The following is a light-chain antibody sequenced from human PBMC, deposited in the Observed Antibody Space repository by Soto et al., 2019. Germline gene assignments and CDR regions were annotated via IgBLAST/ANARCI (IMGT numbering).Light chain of an antibody. CDR1: QSISSW. Sequence: DIQMTQSPSTLSASVGDRVTITCRASQSISSWLAWYQQKPGKAPKLLIYKASSLESGVPSRFSGSGSGTEFTLTISSLQPDDFATYYCRQYNSYSGTFGQGTKVDNK. CDR3: RQYNSYSGT. CDR2: KAS. V-gene: IGKV1-5*03. J-gene: IGKJ1*01.